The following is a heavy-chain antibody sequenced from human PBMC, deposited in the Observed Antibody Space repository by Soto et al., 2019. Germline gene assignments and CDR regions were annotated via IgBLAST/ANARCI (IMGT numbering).Heavy chain of an antibody. Sequence: SETLSLTCTVSGGSISSYYWSWIRQPPGKRLEWIGYIYYTGSTNYNPSLKSRVTISVDTSKNQFSLKLRSVSAADTAVYYCAKGGSNKFDPWGQGTPVTVSS. J-gene: IGHJ5*02. D-gene: IGHD6-13*01. CDR3: AKGGSNKFDP. CDR2: IYYTGST. V-gene: IGHV4-59*01. CDR1: GGSISSYY.